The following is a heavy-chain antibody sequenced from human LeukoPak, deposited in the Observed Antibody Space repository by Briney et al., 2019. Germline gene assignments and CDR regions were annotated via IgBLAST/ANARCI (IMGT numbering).Heavy chain of an antibody. D-gene: IGHD1-1*01. CDR3: ARLPGTSYYMDV. CDR2: IYTSGST. Sequence: PSETLSLTCTVSGGSISSGSYYWSWIRQPAGKGLEWIGRIYTSGSTNYNPSLKSRVTISVDTSKNQFSLKLSSVTAADTAVYYCARLPGTSYYMDVWGKGTTVTVSS. J-gene: IGHJ6*03. CDR1: GGSISSGSYY. V-gene: IGHV4-61*02.